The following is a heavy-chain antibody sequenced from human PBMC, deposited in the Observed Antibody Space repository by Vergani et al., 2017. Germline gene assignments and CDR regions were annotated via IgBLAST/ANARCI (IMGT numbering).Heavy chain of an antibody. D-gene: IGHD6-6*01. CDR2: IYTSEST. V-gene: IGHV4-4*07. CDR1: GASVNSYY. J-gene: IGHJ4*02. CDR3: AREYSSSVRFLDS. Sequence: QVKLQESGPGLVKPSETLSLTCTVSGASVNSYYWSWIRQPAGKGLEWIGRIYTSESTNYNPSLKSRVTMSVDTSKNQFSLKLSSVTAADTAVYYCAREYSSSVRFLDSWGQGTLVTVSS.